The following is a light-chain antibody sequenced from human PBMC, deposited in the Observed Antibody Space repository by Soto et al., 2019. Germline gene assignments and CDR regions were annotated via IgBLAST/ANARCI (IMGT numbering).Light chain of an antibody. Sequence: EIVMTQSPATLSVSPGERATLSCRASQSVSRNVAWYQQKPGQAPRLLIHDASTRATGISVRFSSSGSRTEFTLTISSLQSEDFALYYCQQYNICLWTFGQGTKVEIK. CDR3: QQYNICLWT. J-gene: IGKJ1*01. CDR1: QSVSRN. V-gene: IGKV3-15*01. CDR2: DAS.